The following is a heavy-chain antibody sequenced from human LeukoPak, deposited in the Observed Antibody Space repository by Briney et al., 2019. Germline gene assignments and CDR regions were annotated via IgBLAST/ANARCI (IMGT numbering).Heavy chain of an antibody. D-gene: IGHD3-22*01. CDR1: GYSISSGYF. Sequence: PSETLSLTCTVSGYSISSGYFWGWMRQPPGKGLEWIGSIYQSETAHYNPSLKSRVTISVDTSKNQFSLKLSSVTAADTAVYYCARDSSRITMIVVVPKNWFDPWGQGTLVNVSS. CDR3: ARDSSRITMIVVVPKNWFDP. J-gene: IGHJ5*02. V-gene: IGHV4-38-2*02. CDR2: IYQSETA.